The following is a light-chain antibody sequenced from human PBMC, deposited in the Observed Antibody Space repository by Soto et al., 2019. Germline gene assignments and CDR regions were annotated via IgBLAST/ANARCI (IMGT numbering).Light chain of an antibody. Sequence: QPVLTQPPSASGSPGQSVTISCTGTSSDVGGYNYVSWYQHHPGKAPKLMIYDVSKRPSGVPDRFSGSKSGNTASLTVSGLQAEDEADYYCSSYAGSNFYVFGAGTKLTVL. CDR1: SSDVGGYNY. CDR2: DVS. J-gene: IGLJ1*01. CDR3: SSYAGSNFYV. V-gene: IGLV2-8*01.